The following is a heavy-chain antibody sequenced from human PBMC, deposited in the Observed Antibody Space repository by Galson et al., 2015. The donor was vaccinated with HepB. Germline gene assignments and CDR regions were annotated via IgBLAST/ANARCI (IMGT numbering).Heavy chain of an antibody. CDR3: AHSLGGVAALPFDY. CDR1: GFSLSTSGVG. D-gene: IGHD2-15*01. Sequence: PALVKPTPTLTLTCTFSGFSLSTSGVGVGWIRQPPGKALEWLALIYWDDDKRYSPSLKSRLTITKDTSKNQVVLTMTNMDPVDTATYYCAHSLGGVAALPFDYWGQGTLVTVSS. CDR2: IYWDDDK. V-gene: IGHV2-5*02. J-gene: IGHJ4*02.